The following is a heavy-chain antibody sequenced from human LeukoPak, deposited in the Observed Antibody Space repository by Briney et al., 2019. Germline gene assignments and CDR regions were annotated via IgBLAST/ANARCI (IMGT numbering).Heavy chain of an antibody. Sequence: GGSLRLSCAASGFTFSSYAMSWVRQAPGKGLEWVSGISGSGGSTYYADSVKGRFTISRDNSRNTLYLQMSSPRAEDTAVYYCATLPGYSSGWYEVNYWGQGTLVTVSS. D-gene: IGHD6-13*01. CDR1: GFTFSSYA. CDR2: ISGSGGST. CDR3: ATLPGYSSGWYEVNY. V-gene: IGHV3-23*01. J-gene: IGHJ4*02.